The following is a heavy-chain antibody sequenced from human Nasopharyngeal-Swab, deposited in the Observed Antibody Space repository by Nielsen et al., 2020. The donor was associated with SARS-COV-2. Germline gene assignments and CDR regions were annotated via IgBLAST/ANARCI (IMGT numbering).Heavy chain of an antibody. CDR2: INHSGST. Sequence: SETLSLTCAVYGGSFSGYYWSWIRQPPGKGLEWIGEINHSGSTNYNPSLKSRVTISVDTSKNQSSLKLSSVTAADTAVYYCARGDSSSWYPNKGYYMDVWGKGTTVTVSS. V-gene: IGHV4-34*01. CDR1: GGSFSGYY. D-gene: IGHD6-13*01. CDR3: ARGDSSSWYPNKGYYMDV. J-gene: IGHJ6*03.